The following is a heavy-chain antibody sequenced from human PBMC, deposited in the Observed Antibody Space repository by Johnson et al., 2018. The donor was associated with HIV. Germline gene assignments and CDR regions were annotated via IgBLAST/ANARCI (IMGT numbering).Heavy chain of an antibody. J-gene: IGHJ3*02. Sequence: VQLVESGGGVVQPGGSLRLPCAASGFTFDDYGMSWVRQAPGKGLEWVSGISGSGGSTYYADSVKGRFTISRDNSKNTLYLQMNSLRAEDTAVYYCAIVGIFGVAPDDAFDIWGQGTMVTVSS. D-gene: IGHD3-3*01. V-gene: IGHV3-23*04. CDR1: GFTFDDYG. CDR3: AIVGIFGVAPDDAFDI. CDR2: ISGSGGST.